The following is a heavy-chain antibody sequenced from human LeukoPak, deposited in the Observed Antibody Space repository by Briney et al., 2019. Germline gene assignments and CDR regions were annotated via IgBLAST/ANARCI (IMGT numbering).Heavy chain of an antibody. CDR1: GGTFSSYA. D-gene: IGHD4-23*01. CDR2: IIPIFGTA. V-gene: IGHV1-69*05. CDR3: ARALVTPGTPRGAFDI. Sequence: SVKVSCKASGGTFSSYAISWVRQAPGQGLEWMGGIIPIFGTANYAQKFQGRVTITTDESTSTAYMELSSLRSEDTAVYYCARALVTPGTPRGAFDIWGQGTMVTVSS. J-gene: IGHJ3*02.